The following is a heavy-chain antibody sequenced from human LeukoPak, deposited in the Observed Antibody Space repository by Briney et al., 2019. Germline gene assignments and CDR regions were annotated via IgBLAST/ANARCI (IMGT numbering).Heavy chain of an antibody. CDR2: VLHNAGS. CDR3: ARDPRWLTPDCTSTSCYENYFAP. CDR1: GYSSSSGYR. D-gene: IGHD2-2*01. V-gene: IGHV4-38-2*02. Sequence: PSEKLSCTCAVAGYSSSSGYRWAWIRQPPGRWLEGIGSVLHNAGSAYNPYLRSRVTVAVDASKNHFSLKLSSVTVADTAVYFCARDPRWLTPDCTSTSCYENYFAPWGQGTLVTVSS. J-gene: IGHJ5*02.